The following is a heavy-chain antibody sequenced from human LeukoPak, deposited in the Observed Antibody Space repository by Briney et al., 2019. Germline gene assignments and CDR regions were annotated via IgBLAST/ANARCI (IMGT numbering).Heavy chain of an antibody. J-gene: IGHJ3*02. CDR2: MNPNSGNT. CDR1: GYTLTSYD. V-gene: IGHV1-8*03. D-gene: IGHD1-26*01. CDR3: ASTWEPELPHDAFDI. Sequence: ASVKVSCKASGYTLTSYDINWVRQATGQGLEWMGWMNPNSGNTGYAQKFQGRVTITRDTSISTAYMELSSLRSEDTAVYYCASTWEPELPHDAFDIWGQGTMVTVSS.